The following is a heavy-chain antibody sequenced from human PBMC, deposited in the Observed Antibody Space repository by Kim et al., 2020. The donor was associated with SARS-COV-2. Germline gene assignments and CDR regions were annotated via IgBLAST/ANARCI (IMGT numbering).Heavy chain of an antibody. CDR3: ARVKGEVRRNDAFDI. J-gene: IGHJ3*02. CDR1: GFTFSSYD. CDR2: IGTAGDT. V-gene: IGHV3-13*01. D-gene: IGHD3-10*01. Sequence: GGSLRLSCAASGFTFSSYDMHWVRQATGKGLEWVSAIGTAGDTYYPGSVKGRFTISRENAKNSLYLQMNSLRAGDTAVYYCARVKGEVRRNDAFDIWGQGTMVTVSS.